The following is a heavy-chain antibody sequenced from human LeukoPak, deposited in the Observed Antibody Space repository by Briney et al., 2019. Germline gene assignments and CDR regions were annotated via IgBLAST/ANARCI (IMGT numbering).Heavy chain of an antibody. D-gene: IGHD6-13*01. J-gene: IGHJ4*02. V-gene: IGHV4-59*01. Sequence: SETLSLTCTVSGGSISSYYWSWIRQPPGKGLEWIGYIYYSGSTNYNPSLKSRVTISVDTSKNQFSLKLSSVTAADTAVYYCARGISSSWYDYWGQGTLVTVSS. CDR2: IYYSGST. CDR1: GGSISSYY. CDR3: ARGISSSWYDY.